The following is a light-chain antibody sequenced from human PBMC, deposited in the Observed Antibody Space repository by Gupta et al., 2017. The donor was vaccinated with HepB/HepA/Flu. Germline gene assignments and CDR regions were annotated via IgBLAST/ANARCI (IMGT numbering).Light chain of an antibody. CDR1: SSNIGSNT. J-gene: IGLJ3*02. V-gene: IGLV1-44*01. CDR2: SNN. Sequence: SVLTQPPSPSGTPGHSVTSPCSSSSSNIGSNTVNWYQQLPGTAPKLLIYSNNQRPSGVPDLFSGFKSGTSAALATSGLQSEDEAAYYCAAWDDSLNGWVFGGGTKLTVL. CDR3: AAWDDSLNGWV.